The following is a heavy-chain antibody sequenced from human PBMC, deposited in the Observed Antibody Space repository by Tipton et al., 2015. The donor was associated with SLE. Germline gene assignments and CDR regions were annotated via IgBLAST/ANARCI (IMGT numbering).Heavy chain of an antibody. Sequence: TLSLTCSVSGGSISSKYWSWIRQAPGKGLEWIGYFSYSGGINYNPSLKSRVTISVDASKTQFSLRLTSVTAADTAVYYCGRAIGVHYFHVWGQGTLVTVSS. D-gene: IGHD2-21*01. V-gene: IGHV4-59*12. J-gene: IGHJ4*02. CDR3: GRAIGVHYFHV. CDR1: GGSISSKY. CDR2: FSYSGGI.